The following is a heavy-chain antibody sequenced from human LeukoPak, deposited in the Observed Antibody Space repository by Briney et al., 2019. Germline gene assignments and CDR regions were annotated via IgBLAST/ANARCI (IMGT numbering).Heavy chain of an antibody. D-gene: IGHD2-15*01. J-gene: IGHJ4*02. CDR1: GYTFTGYY. CDR3: GRGTIAVVAADLRTDQ. CDR2: INPNSGGT. Sequence: ASVKVSCKASGYTFTGYYMHWVRQAPGQGLEWMGWINPNSGGTNYAQKFQGRVTMTRDTSISTACMELSSLTFDDTAVYYCGRGTIAVVAADLRTDQWGQGTLVIVSS. V-gene: IGHV1-2*02.